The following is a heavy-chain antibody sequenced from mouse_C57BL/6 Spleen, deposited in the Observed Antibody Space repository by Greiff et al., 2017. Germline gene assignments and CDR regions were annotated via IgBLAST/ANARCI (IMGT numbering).Heavy chain of an antibody. J-gene: IGHJ2*01. D-gene: IGHD1-1*01. CDR3: ARAHGSSYDFDY. CDR1: GFNIKDYY. CDR2: IDPEDGET. Sequence: EVKVVESGAELVKPGASVKLSCTASGFNIKDYYMHWVKQRTEQGLEWIGRIDPEDGETKYAPKFQGKASITADTSSTTAYLQRSSLTSEDTAVYYCARAHGSSYDFDYWGQGTTLTVSS. V-gene: IGHV14-2*01.